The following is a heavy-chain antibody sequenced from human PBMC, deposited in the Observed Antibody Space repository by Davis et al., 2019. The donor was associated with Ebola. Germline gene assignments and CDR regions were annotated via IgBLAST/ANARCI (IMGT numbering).Heavy chain of an antibody. D-gene: IGHD4-17*01. Sequence: SETLSLTCTVSGGSISSGGYYWSWIRQHPGKGLEWIGYIYYSGSTYYNPSLKSRVTISIDTSKNQFSLKLSSVTAADTAVYYCARDLNGDYLDYWGQGTLVTVSS. CDR2: IYYSGST. J-gene: IGHJ4*02. CDR1: GGSISSGGYY. CDR3: ARDLNGDYLDY. V-gene: IGHV4-31*03.